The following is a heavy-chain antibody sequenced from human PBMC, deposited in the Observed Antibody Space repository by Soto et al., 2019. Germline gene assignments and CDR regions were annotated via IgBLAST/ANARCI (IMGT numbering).Heavy chain of an antibody. CDR2: TNAKSGDT. J-gene: IGHJ6*02. CDR1: GYTFSDFD. D-gene: IGHD3-16*01. V-gene: IGHV1-8*01. CDR3: ARGNPFNYAGFDV. Sequence: ASVKVSCKASGYTFSDFDINWLRQASGQGPEWMGWTNAKSGDTFFAQRFQGKFNMTWDTSLSTAYMEVGSLTSDDTAMYYCARGNPFNYAGFDVWGQGTTVTVSS.